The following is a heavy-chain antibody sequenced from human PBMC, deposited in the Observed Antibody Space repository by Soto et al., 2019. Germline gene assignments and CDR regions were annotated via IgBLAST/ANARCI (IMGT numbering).Heavy chain of an antibody. CDR1: GFTFSTSS. CDR3: ARGRSINTNMDY. Sequence: EVQLVESGGGLVKPGGSLRLSCAASGFTFSTSSMNWVRQAPGKGLEWVASISSSRGYICYADSVKGRFTISRDNAKNSLFLQMDSLRDEDTAVYYCARGRSINTNMDYWGQGTLVPVSS. CDR2: ISSSRGYI. D-gene: IGHD2-2*01. V-gene: IGHV3-21*01. J-gene: IGHJ4*02.